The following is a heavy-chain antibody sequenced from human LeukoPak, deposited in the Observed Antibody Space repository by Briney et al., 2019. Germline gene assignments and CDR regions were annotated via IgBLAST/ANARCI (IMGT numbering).Heavy chain of an antibody. D-gene: IGHD4-17*01. CDR1: GLTCSHNY. V-gene: IGHV3-53*01. CDR3: IVFGDSNH. CDR2: IHTSGDT. J-gene: IGHJ5*02. Sequence: GGSLRLSCAASGLTCSHNYVSWVRQAPGKGLEWVSAIHTSGDTCYADSVKGRFTISRDTSKNTLYLQINSLRVEDTAVYYCIVFGDSNHWGQGTLVTVYS.